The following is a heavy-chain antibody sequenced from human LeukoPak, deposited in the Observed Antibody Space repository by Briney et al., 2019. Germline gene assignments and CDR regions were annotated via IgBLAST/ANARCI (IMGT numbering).Heavy chain of an antibody. CDR2: IYYSGST. V-gene: IGHV4-59*12. Sequence: PSETLSLTCTVSGGSISSYYWSWIRQPPGKGLEWIGYIYYSGSTNYNPSLKSRVTISVDTSKNQFSLKLSSVTAADTAVYYCAREGGSYLGYYYMDVWGKGTTVTVSS. CDR3: AREGGSYLGYYYMDV. D-gene: IGHD1-26*01. J-gene: IGHJ6*03. CDR1: GGSISSYY.